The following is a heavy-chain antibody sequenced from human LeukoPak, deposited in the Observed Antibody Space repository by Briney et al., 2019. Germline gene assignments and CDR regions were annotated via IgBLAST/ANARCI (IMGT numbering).Heavy chain of an antibody. CDR3: ARHVAQRGYSGYDFGAGYYYYYMDV. CDR2: INHSGST. V-gene: IGHV4-34*01. J-gene: IGHJ6*03. CDR1: GGSFSGYY. D-gene: IGHD5-12*01. Sequence: SETLSLTCAVYGGSFSGYYWSWIRQPPGKGLEWIGEINHSGSTNYNPSLKSRVTISVDTSKNQFSLKLSSVTAADTAVYYCARHVAQRGYSGYDFGAGYYYYYMDVRGKGTTVTISS.